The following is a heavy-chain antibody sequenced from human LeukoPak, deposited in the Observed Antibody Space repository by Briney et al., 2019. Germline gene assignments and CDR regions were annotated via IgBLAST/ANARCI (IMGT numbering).Heavy chain of an antibody. D-gene: IGHD3-22*01. CDR1: GGTFSSYA. Sequence: SVKVSCKASGGTFSSYAISWVRQAPGQGPEWMGRIIPILGIANYAQKFQGRVTITADKSTSTAYMELSSLRSEDTAVYYCARIWDYYDSSGYIDYWGQGTLVTVSS. CDR3: ARIWDYYDSSGYIDY. V-gene: IGHV1-69*04. CDR2: IIPILGIA. J-gene: IGHJ4*02.